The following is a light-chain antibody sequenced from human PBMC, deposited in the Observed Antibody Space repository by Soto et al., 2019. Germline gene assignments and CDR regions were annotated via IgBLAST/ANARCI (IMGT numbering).Light chain of an antibody. V-gene: IGLV2-11*01. CDR2: DVS. CDR3: CSYAGSYTWV. CDR1: SSDVGGYNY. Sequence: QSALTQPRSVSGSPGQSVTISCTGTSSDVGGYNYVSWYQHHPGKAPKLMIYDVSQRPSGVPDRFSGSKSGNTASLTISGLQAEDETDYYCCSYAGSYTWVFGGGTKLTFL. J-gene: IGLJ2*01.